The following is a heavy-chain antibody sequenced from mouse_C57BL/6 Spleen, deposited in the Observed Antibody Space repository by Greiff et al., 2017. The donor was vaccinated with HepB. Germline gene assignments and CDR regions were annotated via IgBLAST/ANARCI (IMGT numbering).Heavy chain of an antibody. CDR3: ARGTDYCGD. Sequence: VQLQQPGPELVKPGASVKMSCKASGYTFTSYWITWVKQRPGQGLEWIGDIYPGSGSTNYNEKFKSKATLTVDTSSSTAYMQLISLTSEDAEGYYSARGTDYCGDGGQGTTLSVAS. J-gene: IGHJ2*01. CDR1: GYTFTSYW. CDR2: IYPGSGST. D-gene: IGHD3-3*01. V-gene: IGHV1-55*01.